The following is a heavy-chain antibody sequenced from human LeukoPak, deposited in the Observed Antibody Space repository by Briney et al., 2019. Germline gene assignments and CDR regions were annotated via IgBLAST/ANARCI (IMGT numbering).Heavy chain of an antibody. V-gene: IGHV4-38-2*02. J-gene: IGHJ6*03. CDR3: ARHKDYYYSYMDV. CDR2: TYHSGTS. Sequence: PSETLSLTCTVSGYSISNGYYWGWIRRPPGKGLEWIGTTYHSGTSYYNPSLTSRVTISVDTSKNQFSLKLSSVTAADTAVYYCARHKDYYYSYMDVWGKGTTVTISS. CDR1: GYSISNGYY.